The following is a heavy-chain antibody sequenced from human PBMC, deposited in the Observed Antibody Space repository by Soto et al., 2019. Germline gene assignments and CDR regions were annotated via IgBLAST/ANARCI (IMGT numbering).Heavy chain of an antibody. V-gene: IGHV3-74*01. CDR1: GFTFSSYW. CDR3: ARGGRTIFGVEDYYYYYMDV. CDR2: INSDGSST. Sequence: GGSLRLPCAASGFTFSSYWMHWVRQAPGKGLVWVSRINSDGSSTSYADSVKGRFTISRDNAKNTLYLQINSLRAEDTAVYYCARGGRTIFGVEDYYYYYMDVWGKGTTVTVSS. D-gene: IGHD3-3*01. J-gene: IGHJ6*03.